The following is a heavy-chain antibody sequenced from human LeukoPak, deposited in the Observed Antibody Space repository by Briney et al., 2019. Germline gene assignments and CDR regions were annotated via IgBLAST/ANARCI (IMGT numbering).Heavy chain of an antibody. D-gene: IGHD3-3*01. V-gene: IGHV3-23*01. Sequence: GGSLRLSCAASGFTFSSYATSWVRQAPGKGLEWVSAISGSGGSTYYADSVKGRFTISRDNSKNTLYLQMNSLRAEDTAVYYCAKDHYDFWSGYPGIDYWGQGTLVTVSS. J-gene: IGHJ4*02. CDR1: GFTFSSYA. CDR2: ISGSGGST. CDR3: AKDHYDFWSGYPGIDY.